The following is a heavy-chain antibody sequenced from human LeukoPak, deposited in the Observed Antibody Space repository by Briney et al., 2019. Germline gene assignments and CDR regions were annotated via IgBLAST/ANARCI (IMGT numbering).Heavy chain of an antibody. J-gene: IGHJ4*02. CDR3: ASRLRDTAMVDY. V-gene: IGHV3-48*03. CDR1: GFTFSSYE. CDR2: ISSSGSTI. D-gene: IGHD5-18*01. Sequence: PGGSLRLSCAASGFTFSSYEMNWVRQAPGKGLEWVSYISSSGSTIYYADSVKGRFTLSSDNAKNSLYLQMNSLRAEDTAVYYCASRLRDTAMVDYWGQGTLVTVSS.